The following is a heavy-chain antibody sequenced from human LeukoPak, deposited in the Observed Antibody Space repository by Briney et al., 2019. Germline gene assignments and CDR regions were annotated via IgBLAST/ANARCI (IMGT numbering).Heavy chain of an antibody. J-gene: IGHJ4*02. CDR2: ISSSSSYI. CDR1: GFTFDDYG. CDR3: ARGVAGDY. Sequence: GGSLRLSCAASGFTFDDYGMNWVRQAPGKGLEWVSSISSSSSYIYYADSVKGRFTISRDNAKNSLYLQMNSLRAEDTAVYYCARGVAGDYWGQGTLVTVSS. V-gene: IGHV3-21*01.